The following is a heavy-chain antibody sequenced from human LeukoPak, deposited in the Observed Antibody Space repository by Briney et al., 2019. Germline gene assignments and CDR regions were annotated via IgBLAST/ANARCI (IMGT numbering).Heavy chain of an antibody. V-gene: IGHV4-4*09. CDR2: IYTSGST. J-gene: IGHJ5*02. CDR1: GGSISSYY. D-gene: IGHD2-2*02. CDR3: ARHSAAIPRSWFDP. Sequence: SETLSLTCTVSGGSISSYYWSWIRQPPGKGLEWIGYIYTSGSTNYNPSLKSRVTVSVDTSKNQFSLKLSSVTAADTAVYYCARHSAAIPRSWFDPWGQGTLVTVSS.